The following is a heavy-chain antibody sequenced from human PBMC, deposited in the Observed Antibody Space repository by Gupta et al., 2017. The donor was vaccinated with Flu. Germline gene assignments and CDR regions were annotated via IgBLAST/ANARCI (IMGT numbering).Heavy chain of an antibody. D-gene: IGHD3-10*01. CDR3: ARGGYASGSYYPEKAPFDH. Sequence: KGLEWVSVIYSGGTTHYTDSVKGRFTISRDNSKNMLYLHMHSLRVEDTAVYYCARGGYASGSYYPEKAPFDHWGQGTLVTVSS. V-gene: IGHV3-53*01. J-gene: IGHJ4*02. CDR2: IYSGGTT.